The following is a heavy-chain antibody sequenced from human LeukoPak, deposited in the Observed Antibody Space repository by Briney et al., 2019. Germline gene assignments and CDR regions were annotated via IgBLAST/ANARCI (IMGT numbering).Heavy chain of an antibody. J-gene: IGHJ4*02. CDR2: IYPGDSDT. V-gene: IGHV5-51*01. Sequence: GESLKISCKGSGYSFTTYWIAWVRQMPGKGLEWMGIIYPGDSDTRYSPSFQGQVTISADKSISTAYLQWSSLKASDTAMYYCARHSELYSFDYWGQGTLVTVSS. CDR1: GYSFTTYW. D-gene: IGHD1-26*01. CDR3: ARHSELYSFDY.